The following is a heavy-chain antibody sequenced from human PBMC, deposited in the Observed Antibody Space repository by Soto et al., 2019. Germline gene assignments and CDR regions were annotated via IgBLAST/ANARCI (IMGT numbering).Heavy chain of an antibody. Sequence: GSLRLSCAASGFIFSSYAMHWVRQAPGKGLEYVSAISSNGGSTYYANSVKGRFTISRDNSKNTLYLQMGSLRAEDMAVYYCARGPGYYFDYWGQGP. CDR3: ARGPGYYFDY. CDR2: ISSNGGST. V-gene: IGHV3-64*01. CDR1: GFIFSSYA. J-gene: IGHJ4*02.